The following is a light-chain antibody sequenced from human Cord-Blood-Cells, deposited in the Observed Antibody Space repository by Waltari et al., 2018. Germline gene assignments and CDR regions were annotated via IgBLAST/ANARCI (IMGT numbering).Light chain of an antibody. J-gene: IGLJ3*02. CDR2: DTS. CDR1: TGAVTSGHY. CDR3: LLSYSGARPWV. Sequence: SPGGTVTLTCGSSTGAVTSGHYPYWFQQKPGQAPRTLNYDTSNKHSWTPARFSGSLLGGKAALTLSGAQPEDEAEYYCLLSYSGARPWVFGGGTKLTVL. V-gene: IGLV7-46*01.